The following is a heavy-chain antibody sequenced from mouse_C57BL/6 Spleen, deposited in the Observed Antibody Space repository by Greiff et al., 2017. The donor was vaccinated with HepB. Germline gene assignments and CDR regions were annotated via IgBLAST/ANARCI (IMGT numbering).Heavy chain of an antibody. CDR1: GFTFSSYA. D-gene: IGHD2-4*01. CDR2: ISDGGSYT. CDR3: ARGPYDYDDGLYYFDY. J-gene: IGHJ2*01. V-gene: IGHV5-4*03. Sequence: EVKVEESGGGLVKPGGSLKLSCAASGFTFSSYAMSWVRQTPEKRLEWVATISDGGSYTYYPDNVKGRVTISRDNAKNNLYLQMSHLKSEDTAMYYCARGPYDYDDGLYYFDYWGQGTTLTVSS.